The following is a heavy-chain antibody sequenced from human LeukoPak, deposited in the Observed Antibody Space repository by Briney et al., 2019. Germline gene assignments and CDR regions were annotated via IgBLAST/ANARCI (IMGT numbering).Heavy chain of an antibody. CDR3: AREGYGLVGDYYGMDV. D-gene: IGHD5-12*01. V-gene: IGHV4-39*07. CDR1: GGSISSSSYY. CDR2: IYYSGST. Sequence: SETLFLTCTVSGGSISSSSYYWGWIRQPPGKGLEWIGSIYYSGSTYYNPSLKSRVTISVDTSKNQFSLKLSSVTAADTAVYYCAREGYGLVGDYYGMDVWGQGTTVTVSS. J-gene: IGHJ6*02.